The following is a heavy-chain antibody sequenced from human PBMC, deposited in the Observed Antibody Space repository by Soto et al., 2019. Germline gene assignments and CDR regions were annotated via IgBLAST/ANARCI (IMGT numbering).Heavy chain of an antibody. CDR3: ARGPSGDKVDS. J-gene: IGHJ4*02. V-gene: IGHV4-30-4*01. Sequence: QVQLQESGPGLVKPSQTLSLTCTVSGGSISTVDYWWSWIRQSPDMGLEWIGHIYDGGRTYSNTSLESRVTMSVDTSKSQLSLTLSSVSAADTAVYYCARGPSGDKVDSWGQGTLVTVSS. D-gene: IGHD7-27*01. CDR1: GGSISTVDYW. CDR2: IYDGGRT.